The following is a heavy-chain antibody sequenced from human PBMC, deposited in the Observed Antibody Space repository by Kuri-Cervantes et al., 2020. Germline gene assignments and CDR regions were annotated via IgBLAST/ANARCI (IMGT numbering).Heavy chain of an antibody. V-gene: IGHV3-9*01. D-gene: IGHD3-10*01. Sequence: GGSLRLSCAASGFTFDDYAMHWVRQAPGKGLEWVSGISWNSGSIGYADSVKGRFTISRDNAKNSLYLHMNSLRAEDTALYYCAKALSGLWFGEGWFDPWGQGILVTVSS. CDR2: ISWNSGSI. J-gene: IGHJ5*02. CDR3: AKALSGLWFGEGWFDP. CDR1: GFTFDDYA.